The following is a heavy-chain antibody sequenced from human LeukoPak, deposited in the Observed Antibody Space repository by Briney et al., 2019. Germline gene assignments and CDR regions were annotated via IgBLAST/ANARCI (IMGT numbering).Heavy chain of an antibody. CDR3: AREHMVRGVINR. Sequence: SETLSLTCTVSGGSISNYYWSWIRQPAGKRLEWLGRIYSSGSANYNPSLESRVTVSVDTSKNQFSLKLSSVTAADTAVYYCAREHMVRGVINRWGQGALVTVSS. CDR2: IYSSGSA. J-gene: IGHJ4*02. CDR1: GGSISNYY. V-gene: IGHV4-4*07. D-gene: IGHD3-10*01.